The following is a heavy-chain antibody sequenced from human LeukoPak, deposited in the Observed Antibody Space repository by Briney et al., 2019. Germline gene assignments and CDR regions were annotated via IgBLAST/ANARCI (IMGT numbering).Heavy chain of an antibody. Sequence: PSETLSLTCAVYGESFSGYYWSWIRQPPGKGLEWIGEINQSGSTNYNSSLKGRVTISVDSSKNQFSLRLSSVTAADTAVYYCASATSVSYYYHGMDVWGQGTSVTVSS. D-gene: IGHD2/OR15-2a*01. J-gene: IGHJ6*02. CDR3: ASATSVSYYYHGMDV. V-gene: IGHV4-34*01. CDR1: GESFSGYY. CDR2: INQSGST.